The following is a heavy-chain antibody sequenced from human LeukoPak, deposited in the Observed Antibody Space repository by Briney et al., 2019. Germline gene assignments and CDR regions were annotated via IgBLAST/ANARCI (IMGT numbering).Heavy chain of an antibody. CDR1: GFSFGSHP. V-gene: IGHV3-23*01. D-gene: IGHD3-10*01. CDR2: ITGSGDYT. J-gene: IGHJ4*02. CDR3: AIDLHLFRTRPDFDF. Sequence: AGGSLRLSCAASGFSFGSHPMNWVRQAPGKGLEWVSGITGSGDYTYYIDSVQGRFTISRDNSENMLFLQMNSLRAEDTAVYYCAIDLHLFRTRPDFDFWGQGTLVTVSS.